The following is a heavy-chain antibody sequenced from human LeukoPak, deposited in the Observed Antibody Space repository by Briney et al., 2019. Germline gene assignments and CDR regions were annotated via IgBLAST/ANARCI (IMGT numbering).Heavy chain of an antibody. CDR3: AITTGTDAFDI. Sequence: ASVKVSCKASGGTFSSYAISWVRQAPGQGLEWMGRINPNSGGTNYAQKFQGRVTMTRDTSISTAYMELNRLRSDDTAMYYCAITTGTDAFDIWGQGTMVTVSS. V-gene: IGHV1-2*06. CDR1: GGTFSSYA. D-gene: IGHD1-1*01. CDR2: INPNSGGT. J-gene: IGHJ3*02.